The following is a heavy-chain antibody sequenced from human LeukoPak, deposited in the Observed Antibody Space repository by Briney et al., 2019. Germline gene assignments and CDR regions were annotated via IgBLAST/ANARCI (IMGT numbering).Heavy chain of an antibody. J-gene: IGHJ3*02. CDR3: ARGRSSSLRKLLPQWLEHTGTFDI. Sequence: ASVKVSCKASGYTFTSYDINWVRQATGQGLEWMGWMNPNSGNTGYAQKCQGRVTMTRNTSISTAYMELSSLRSEDTAVYYCARGRSSSLRKLLPQWLEHTGTFDIWGQGAMVTVSS. D-gene: IGHD6-19*01. CDR1: GYTFTSYD. V-gene: IGHV1-8*01. CDR2: MNPNSGNT.